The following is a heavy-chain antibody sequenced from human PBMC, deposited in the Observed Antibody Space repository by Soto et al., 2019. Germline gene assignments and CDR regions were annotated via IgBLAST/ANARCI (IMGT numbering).Heavy chain of an antibody. CDR3: ARDCSGGSCYPGMDV. CDR1: GFNFNSYT. J-gene: IGHJ6*02. V-gene: IGHV3-21*01. D-gene: IGHD2-15*01. Sequence: PGGSLRLSCAASGFNFNSYTINWVRQAPGKRLEWLSSISSSGYIFSTDSVRGRFTISRDNAKNSVYLQINSLRAEDTAVYFCARDCSGGSCYPGMDVWGQGTTVKSP. CDR2: ISSSGYI.